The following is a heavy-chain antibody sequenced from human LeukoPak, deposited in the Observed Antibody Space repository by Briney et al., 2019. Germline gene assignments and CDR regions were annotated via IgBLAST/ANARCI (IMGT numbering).Heavy chain of an antibody. CDR3: ARDDGTTVITDYYGMDV. CDR1: GFTFSSYE. D-gene: IGHD4-17*01. V-gene: IGHV3-48*03. CDR2: ISSSGSTI. Sequence: GGSLRLSCAASGFTFSSYEMNWVRQAPGKGLEWVSYISSSGSTIYYADSVKGRFTISRDNAKNSLYLQMNSLRAEDTAVYYCARDDGTTVITDYYGMDVWGQGTTVTVSS. J-gene: IGHJ6*02.